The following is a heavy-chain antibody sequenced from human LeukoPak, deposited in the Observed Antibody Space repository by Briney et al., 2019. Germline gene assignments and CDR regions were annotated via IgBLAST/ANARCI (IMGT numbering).Heavy chain of an antibody. CDR3: AKAVVVVPYPVTPSDY. CDR1: GFTFSSYA. D-gene: IGHD2-2*01. Sequence: GGSLRLSCAASGFTFSSYAMSWVRQAPGKGLEWVSAISGSGGSTYYADSVKGRFTISRDNSKNTLYLQMNSLRAEDTAVYYCAKAVVVVPYPVTPSDYWGQGTLVTVSS. CDR2: ISGSGGST. V-gene: IGHV3-23*01. J-gene: IGHJ4*02.